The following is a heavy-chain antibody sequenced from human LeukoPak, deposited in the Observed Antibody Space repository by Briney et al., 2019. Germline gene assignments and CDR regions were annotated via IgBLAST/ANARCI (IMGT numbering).Heavy chain of an antibody. V-gene: IGHV4-4*07. J-gene: IGHJ5*02. CDR3: ARDSRDIVVVPAALRYNWFDP. D-gene: IGHD2-2*01. Sequence: SETLSLTCTVSGGSISSYYWSWIRQPAGKGLEWMGRIYTSGSTNYNPSLKSRVTMSVDTSKNQFSLKLSSVTAADTAVYYCARDSRDIVVVPAALRYNWFDPWGQGTLVTVSS. CDR2: IYTSGST. CDR1: GGSISSYY.